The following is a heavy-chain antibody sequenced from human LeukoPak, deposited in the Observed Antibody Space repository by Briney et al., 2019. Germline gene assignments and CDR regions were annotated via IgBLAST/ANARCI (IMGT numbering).Heavy chain of an antibody. D-gene: IGHD2-8*01. CDR3: VKPRKGLVLGVFDM. CDR2: ISDSGRST. CDR1: GFIFGTYD. J-gene: IGHJ3*02. V-gene: IGHV3-23*01. Sequence: GGSLRLSCAASGFIFGTYDMAWVRQAPGKGLQWVSSISDSGRSTFFADSVKGRFSISRDNSQNTVYLQMNSLRVDDTALYYCVKPRKGLVLGVFDMWGQGTMVTVAS.